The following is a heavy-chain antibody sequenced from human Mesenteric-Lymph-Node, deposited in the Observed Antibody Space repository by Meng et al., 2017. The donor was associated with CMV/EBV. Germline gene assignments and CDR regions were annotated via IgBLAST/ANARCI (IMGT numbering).Heavy chain of an antibody. CDR2: ISRNSETI. CDR3: ARAANSAWSPGAWFYGMDV. D-gene: IGHD6-19*01. J-gene: IGHJ6*02. Sequence: GESLKISCVGSGFHVRNYNMNWVRQAPGKGLEWVAFISRNSETIYHADSVRGRFAISRDNARNSLYLDMNSLRADDTGVYFCARAANSAWSPGAWFYGMDVWGQGITVTVSS. CDR1: GFHVRNYN. V-gene: IGHV3-48*04.